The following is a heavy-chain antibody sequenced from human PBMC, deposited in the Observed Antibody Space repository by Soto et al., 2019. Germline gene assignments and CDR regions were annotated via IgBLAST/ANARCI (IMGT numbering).Heavy chain of an antibody. CDR3: AKDAKPGGSTANDWFDP. CDR1: GFTFTTYA. Sequence: SGGSLRLSCAASGFTFTTYAMNWVRQAPGKGLEWVSGISGSGGTTYYTDSVRGRFTISRDNSMNTLYLQMNKLRAEDTALYYCAKDAKPGGSTANDWFDPWRQVPLVTVSP. J-gene: IGHJ5*02. CDR2: ISGSGGTT. V-gene: IGHV3-23*01. D-gene: IGHD2-21*02.